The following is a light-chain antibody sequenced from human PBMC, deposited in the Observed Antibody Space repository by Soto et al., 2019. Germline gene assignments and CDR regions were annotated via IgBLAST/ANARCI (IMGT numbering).Light chain of an antibody. CDR3: SSYTSSSTSYV. J-gene: IGLJ1*01. CDR1: SSDVGAYNY. Sequence: QSVLTQPASVSGSPGQSIAISCTGTSSDVGAYNYVSWYQQHPGKATKLMIYDVSNRPSGVSNRFSGSKSGNTASLTISGLQAEDEADYYCSSYTSSSTSYVFGTGTKVTVL. CDR2: DVS. V-gene: IGLV2-14*03.